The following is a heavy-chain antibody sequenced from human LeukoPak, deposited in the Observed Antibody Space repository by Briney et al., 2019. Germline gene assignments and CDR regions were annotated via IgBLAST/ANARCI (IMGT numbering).Heavy chain of an antibody. V-gene: IGHV3-30-3*01. CDR3: ARENPTSLSFDY. Sequence: QPGRSLRLSCAASGFTFSSYAMHWVRQAPGKGLEWVAVISYDGSNKYYADSVKGRFTISRDNSKNTLYLQMNGLRAEDTAVYYCARENPTSLSFDYWGQGTLVTVSS. J-gene: IGHJ4*02. CDR2: ISYDGSNK. CDR1: GFTFSSYA. D-gene: IGHD1-14*01.